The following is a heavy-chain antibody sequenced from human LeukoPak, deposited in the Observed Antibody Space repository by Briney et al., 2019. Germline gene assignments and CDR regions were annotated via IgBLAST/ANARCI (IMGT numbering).Heavy chain of an antibody. Sequence: GGSLRLSCAASGFSFSSYGMHWIRQAPGKGLEWVALISHAGSNEYYAASVKGRFTISRDNSNNTFYLQMNSLRPEDTAVYCCARGGAPAVYFDYWGQGALVIVSS. CDR1: GFSFSSYG. D-gene: IGHD1-26*01. CDR2: ISHAGSNE. J-gene: IGHJ4*02. V-gene: IGHV3-30*03. CDR3: ARGGAPAVYFDY.